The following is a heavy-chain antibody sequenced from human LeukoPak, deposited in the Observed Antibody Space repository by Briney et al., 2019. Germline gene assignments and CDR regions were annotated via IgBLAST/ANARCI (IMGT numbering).Heavy chain of an antibody. J-gene: IGHJ4*02. CDR1: GYTFTGYY. CDR2: INPNSGGT. CDR3: ARVEPITYYYDSSGYFVDY. V-gene: IGHV1-2*06. Sequence: ASVKVSCKASGYTFTGYYMHWVRQAPGQGLEWMGRINPNSGGTNYAQKFQGRVTMTRDTSISTAYMELSRLRSDDTAVYYCARVEPITYYYDSSGYFVDYWGQGTLVTVSS. D-gene: IGHD3-22*01.